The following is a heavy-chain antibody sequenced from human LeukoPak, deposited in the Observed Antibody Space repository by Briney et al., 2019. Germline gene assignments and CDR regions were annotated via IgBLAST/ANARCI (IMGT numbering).Heavy chain of an antibody. V-gene: IGHV4-39*07. J-gene: IGHJ3*02. CDR2: IYYSGST. Sequence: SETLSLTCTVSGDSIGSSTYYWGWFRQPPGKGLQWIGSIYYSGSTYYNSSLKSRVTILADTSKKKISLKLNSVTAADTAVYFCANGGDRLAYCGVDCYYTAFDIWGRGTMVTVFS. CDR1: GDSIGSSTYY. D-gene: IGHD2-21*02. CDR3: ANGGDRLAYCGVDCYYTAFDI.